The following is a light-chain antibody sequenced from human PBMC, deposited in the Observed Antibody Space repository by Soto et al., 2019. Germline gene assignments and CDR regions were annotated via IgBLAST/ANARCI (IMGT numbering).Light chain of an antibody. J-gene: IGLJ1*01. CDR1: SSNIGAGYD. CDR2: GNS. V-gene: IGLV1-40*01. Sequence: QSVLTQPPSVSGAPGQRVTISCTGSSSNIGAGYDVHWYQQLPGTAPKLLIYGNSNRPSGFPDRFSGSESGTSASLAITGLQAEDEADYYCQSYDSSLGGFYVFGTGTKVTVL. CDR3: QSYDSSLGGFYV.